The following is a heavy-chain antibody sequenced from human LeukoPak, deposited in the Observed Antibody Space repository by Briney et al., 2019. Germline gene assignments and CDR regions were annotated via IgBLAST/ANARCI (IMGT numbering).Heavy chain of an antibody. D-gene: IGHD1-26*01. Sequence: ASVKVSCKASGYTFTGYYMHWVRQAPGKGLEWMGGFDPEDGETIYAQKFQGRVTMTEDTSTDTAYMELSSLRSEDTAVYYCATVRSPSELLTNTHFDYWGQGTLVTVSS. J-gene: IGHJ4*02. V-gene: IGHV1-24*01. CDR3: ATVRSPSELLTNTHFDY. CDR2: FDPEDGET. CDR1: GYTFTGYY.